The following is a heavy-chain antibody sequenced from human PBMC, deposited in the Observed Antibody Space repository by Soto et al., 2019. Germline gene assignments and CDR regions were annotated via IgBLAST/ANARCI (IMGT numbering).Heavy chain of an antibody. CDR2: ISYDGSNK. CDR3: AKGRWQTGIQLPYDY. V-gene: IGHV3-30*18. Sequence: QVQLVESGGGVVQPGRSLRLSCAASGFTFSSYGMHWVRQAPGKGLEWVAVISYDGSNKYYADSVKGRFTISRDNSKNTLYLQMNSLRAEDTAVYYCAKGRWQTGIQLPYDYWGQGTLVTVSS. J-gene: IGHJ4*02. D-gene: IGHD5-18*01. CDR1: GFTFSSYG.